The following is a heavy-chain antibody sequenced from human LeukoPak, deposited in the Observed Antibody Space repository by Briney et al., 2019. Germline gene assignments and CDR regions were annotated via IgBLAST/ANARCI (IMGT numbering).Heavy chain of an antibody. CDR2: IIPIFGTA. Sequence: GASVKVSCKASGYTFTSYTISWVRQAPGQGLEWMGGIIPIFGTANYAQKFQGRVTITADESTSTAYMELSSLRSEDTAVYYCARTSYDYVWGSYRLFDYWGQGTLVTVSS. CDR1: GYTFTSYT. J-gene: IGHJ4*02. V-gene: IGHV1-69*13. CDR3: ARTSYDYVWGSYRLFDY. D-gene: IGHD3-16*02.